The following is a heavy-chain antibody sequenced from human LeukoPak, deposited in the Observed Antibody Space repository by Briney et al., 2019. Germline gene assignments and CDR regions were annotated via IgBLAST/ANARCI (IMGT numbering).Heavy chain of an antibody. Sequence: PGGSLRLSCAASGFTFRTYWMHWVRQAPGKGLEWVSRLSGDGRSTSYAGFVKGRFTISRDNVKNTLFLQIHSLRVEDTAVYYCAAFYYDPAYRGQGTLVTVSS. V-gene: IGHV3-74*01. J-gene: IGHJ4*02. CDR2: LSGDGRST. D-gene: IGHD3-22*01. CDR3: AAFYYDPAY. CDR1: GFTFRTYW.